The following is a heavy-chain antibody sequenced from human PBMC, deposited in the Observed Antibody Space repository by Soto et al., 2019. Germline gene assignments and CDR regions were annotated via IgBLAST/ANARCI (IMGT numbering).Heavy chain of an antibody. CDR3: AASTPRGGSGSPS. CDR2: IVVGSGNT. Sequence: QMQLVQSGPEVKKPGTSVKVSCKASGFTFTSSAVQWVRQARGQRLEWIGWIVVGSGNTNYAQKFQERVTITRDMSTSTAYMELSSLRSEDTAMYYCAASTPRGGSGSPSWGQGTLVTVSS. J-gene: IGHJ4*02. D-gene: IGHD6-19*01. V-gene: IGHV1-58*01. CDR1: GFTFTSSA.